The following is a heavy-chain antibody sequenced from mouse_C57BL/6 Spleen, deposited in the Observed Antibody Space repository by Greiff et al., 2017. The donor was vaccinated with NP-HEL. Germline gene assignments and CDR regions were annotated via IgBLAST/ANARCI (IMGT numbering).Heavy chain of an antibody. J-gene: IGHJ4*01. CDR3: ARRGLEDYDAMDY. CDR2: IYPGDGDT. V-gene: IGHV1-82*01. Sequence: VQLQQSGPELVKPGASVKISCKASGYAFSSSWMNWVKQRPGKGLEWIGRIYPGDGDTNYNGKFKGKATLTADKSSSTAYMQLSSLTSEDSAVYFCARRGLEDYDAMDYWGQGTSVTVSS. CDR1: GYAFSSSW.